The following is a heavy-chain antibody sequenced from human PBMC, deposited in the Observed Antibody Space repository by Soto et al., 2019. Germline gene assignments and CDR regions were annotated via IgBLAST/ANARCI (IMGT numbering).Heavy chain of an antibody. J-gene: IGHJ4*02. Sequence: GESLKISCKGSGYSFAGYWITWVRQKPGKGLEWMGRIDPSDSQTYYSPSFRGHVTISVTKSITTVFLQWSSLRASDTAMYYCARQIYDSDTGPNFQYYFDSWDQGTPVTVSS. CDR1: GYSFAGYW. CDR3: ARQIYDSDTGPNFQYYFDS. V-gene: IGHV5-10-1*01. D-gene: IGHD3-22*01. CDR2: IDPSDSQT.